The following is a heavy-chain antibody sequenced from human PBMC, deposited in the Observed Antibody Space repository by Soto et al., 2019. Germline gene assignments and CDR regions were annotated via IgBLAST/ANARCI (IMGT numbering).Heavy chain of an antibody. V-gene: IGHV3-30*18. CDR3: AKSAGKPRIRLWLWWFDP. Sequence: STTLPCAAAGFTFISYGVHWVRQAPGKGLEWVAVISYDGSNKYYADSVKGRFTISRDNSKNTLYLQMNSLRAEDTAVYYCAKSAGKPRIRLWLWWFDPWGQGTLVTVSS. J-gene: IGHJ5*02. CDR2: ISYDGSNK. D-gene: IGHD5-18*01. CDR1: GFTFISYG.